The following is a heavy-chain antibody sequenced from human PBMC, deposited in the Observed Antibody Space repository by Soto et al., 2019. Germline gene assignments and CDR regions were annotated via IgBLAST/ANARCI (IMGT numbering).Heavy chain of an antibody. CDR3: ARGRRFLEWLLSPRYGMDV. CDR1: GYTFTGYY. Sequence: EASVKVSCKASGYTFTGYYMHWVRQAPGQGLEWMGWINPNSGGTNYAQKFQGWVTMTRDTSISTAYMELSRLRSDDTAVYYCARGRRFLEWLLSPRYGMDVWGQGTTVTVSS. D-gene: IGHD3-3*01. CDR2: INPNSGGT. J-gene: IGHJ6*02. V-gene: IGHV1-2*04.